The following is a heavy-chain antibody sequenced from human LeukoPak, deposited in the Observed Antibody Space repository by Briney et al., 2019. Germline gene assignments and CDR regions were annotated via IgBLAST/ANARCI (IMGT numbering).Heavy chain of an antibody. V-gene: IGHV3-7*04. D-gene: IGHD6-13*01. CDR3: ARDLRAAAGTGFDY. J-gene: IGHJ4*02. CDR1: GFTFSSYW. Sequence: GGSLRLSCAASGFTFSSYWMSWFRQAPGKGLEWVANIKQDGSEKYYVDSVKGRFTISRDNAKNSLYLQMNSLRAEDTAVYYCARDLRAAAGTGFDYWGQGTLVTVSS. CDR2: IKQDGSEK.